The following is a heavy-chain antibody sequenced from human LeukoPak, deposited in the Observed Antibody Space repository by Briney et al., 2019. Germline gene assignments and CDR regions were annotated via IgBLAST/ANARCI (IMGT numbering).Heavy chain of an antibody. Sequence: GGSLRLSCAASGFTFSSYNMNWVRQAPGKGLEWVSSISSSSSYIYYADSVKGRFTISRDNAKNSLYLQMNSLRAEDTAVYYCARDINSYYDFWSGNSNWFDPWGQGTLVTVSS. V-gene: IGHV3-21*01. CDR3: ARDINSYYDFWSGNSNWFDP. CDR2: ISSSSSYI. CDR1: GFTFSSYN. D-gene: IGHD3-3*01. J-gene: IGHJ5*02.